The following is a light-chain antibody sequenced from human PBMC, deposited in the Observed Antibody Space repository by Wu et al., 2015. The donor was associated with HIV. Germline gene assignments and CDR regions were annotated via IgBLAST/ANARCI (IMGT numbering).Light chain of an antibody. CDR1: QSVDSN. V-gene: IGKV3-15*01. Sequence: EIVMTQSPATLSVSPGERATLSCRASQSVDSNLAWYQQKPGQPPRLLIYGASARATGIPARFSGSGSGTEFTLTISSLQSEDFAVYYCQQFNDWPRTFGQGTKVEIK. CDR2: GAS. J-gene: IGKJ1*01. CDR3: QQFNDWPRT.